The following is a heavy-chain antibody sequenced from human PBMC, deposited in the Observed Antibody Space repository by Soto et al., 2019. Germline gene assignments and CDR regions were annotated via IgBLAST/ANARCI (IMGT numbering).Heavy chain of an antibody. V-gene: IGHV4-39*01. D-gene: IGHD3-9*01. CDR2: IYSGGST. Sequence: SSETLSLTCAVSGGAISGKSNYSGWIRQPPGKGLEYIGSIYSGGSTYYNPSLKSRVTLSVDATQNQFSLRLTSVTAADTAVYYCARRHSATWLFDYWGLGTLVTVSS. CDR1: GGAISGKSNY. CDR3: ARRHSATWLFDY. J-gene: IGHJ4*02.